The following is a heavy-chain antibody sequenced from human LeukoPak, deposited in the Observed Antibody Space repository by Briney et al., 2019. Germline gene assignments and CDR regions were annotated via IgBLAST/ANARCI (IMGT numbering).Heavy chain of an antibody. V-gene: IGHV4-61*02. CDR2: IYTSGST. CDR1: GGSISSGSYY. Sequence: SETLSLTCIVSGGSISSGSYYWSWIRQPAGKGLEWIGRIYTSGSTNYNPSLKSRVTISVDTSKNQFSLKLSSVTAADTAVYYCARASSAYYYDSSGYFPTDYWGQGTLVTVSS. D-gene: IGHD3-22*01. J-gene: IGHJ4*02. CDR3: ARASSAYYYDSSGYFPTDY.